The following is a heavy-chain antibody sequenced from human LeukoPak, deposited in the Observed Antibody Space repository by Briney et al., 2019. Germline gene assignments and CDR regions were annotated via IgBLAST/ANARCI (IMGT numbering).Heavy chain of an antibody. D-gene: IGHD5-18*01. CDR1: GYSFTSYW. CDR2: IYPGDSDT. J-gene: IGHJ4*02. CDR3: ARTQYSYGSRNDY. V-gene: IGHV5-51*01. Sequence: GESLKISCKGSGYSFTSYWIGWVRQMPGKSLEWMGVIYPGDSDTRYSPSFQGQVTISADKSISTAYLQWSSLKASDTAMYYCARTQYSYGSRNDYWGQGTLVTVSS.